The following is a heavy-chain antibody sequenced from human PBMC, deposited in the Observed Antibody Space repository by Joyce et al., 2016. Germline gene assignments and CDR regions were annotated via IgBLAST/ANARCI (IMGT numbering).Heavy chain of an antibody. CDR2: ITSSGAT. D-gene: IGHD6-19*01. CDR1: GGPFRGFL. CDR3: AGSQWLAPLMY. V-gene: IGHV4-34*02. Sequence: QVQLRQWGAGLLKSSETLSLTCAGHGGPFRGFLWTWVRETPGKGLEWIGDITSSGATNYNPPLKNGVTISADTSKNQFSLHVASLIVADTAVYYCAGSQWLAPLMYWGQGSPVSVSS. J-gene: IGHJ4*02.